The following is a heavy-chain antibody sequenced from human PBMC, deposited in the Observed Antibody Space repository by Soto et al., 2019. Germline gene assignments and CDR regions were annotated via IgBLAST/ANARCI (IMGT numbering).Heavy chain of an antibody. CDR3: ARTVVTTPRDYYYYGMDV. Sequence: QVQLVQSGAEVKKPGSSVKVSCKASGGTFSSYAISWVRQAPGQGLEWMGGIIPIFGTANYAQKFQGRVTITADESTSTAYMELSSLRSEDTAMYYCARTVVTTPRDYYYYGMDVWGQGTTVTVSS. J-gene: IGHJ6*02. CDR2: IIPIFGTA. CDR1: GGTFSSYA. D-gene: IGHD2-15*01. V-gene: IGHV1-69*12.